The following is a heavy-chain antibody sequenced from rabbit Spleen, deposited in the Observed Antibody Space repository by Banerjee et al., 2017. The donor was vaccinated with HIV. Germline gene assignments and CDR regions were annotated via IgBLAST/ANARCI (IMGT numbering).Heavy chain of an antibody. CDR2: IDTNGKI. CDR1: GFSFSSNW. CDR3: ARVSETTGWGEDL. D-gene: IGHD4-1*01. J-gene: IGHJ3*01. Sequence: QSLEESGGGLVKPGGSLTLTCSVSGFSFSSNWICWVRQAPGKGLEWIACIDTNGKIYYATWAKGRFTISKTSSTTVTLQMTSLTVADTATYFCARVSETTGWGEDLWGQGTLVTVS. V-gene: IGHV1S40*01.